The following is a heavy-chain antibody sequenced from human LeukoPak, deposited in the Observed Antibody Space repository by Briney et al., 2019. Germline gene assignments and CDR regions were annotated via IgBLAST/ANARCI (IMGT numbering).Heavy chain of an antibody. J-gene: IGHJ4*02. CDR1: GLTFSSYS. V-gene: IGHV3-21*01. CDR2: ISISSRYI. Sequence: GGSLRLSCAASGLTFSSYSMNWVRQAPGKGLEWVSYISISSRYIYYADSLKGRFTISRENAKSSLYLQMSSVRAEDTAVYYCASAGYYERSGYTYYFHYWGQGTVVTVSS. CDR3: ASAGYYERSGYTYYFHY. D-gene: IGHD3-22*01.